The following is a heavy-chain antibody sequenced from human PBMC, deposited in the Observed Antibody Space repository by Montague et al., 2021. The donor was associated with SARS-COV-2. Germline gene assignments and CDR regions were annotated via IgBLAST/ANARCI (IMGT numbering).Heavy chain of an antibody. D-gene: IGHD3-22*01. V-gene: IGHV4-59*01. J-gene: IGHJ4*02. CDR1: GGSISSNY. CDR2: IYSSGST. CDR3: VREGRSSAYAIDY. Sequence: SETLSLTCTVSGGSISSNYWNWIRQPPGRGLKWIGNIYSSGSTHYNPSLKSRVTISVDTSKSQFSLRLTSVTAADTAVYYCVREGRSSAYAIDYWGQGTLVTVSS.